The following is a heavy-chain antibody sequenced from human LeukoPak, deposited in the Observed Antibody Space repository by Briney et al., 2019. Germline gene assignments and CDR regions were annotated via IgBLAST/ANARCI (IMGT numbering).Heavy chain of an antibody. CDR3: AKQLRVYYYMDV. D-gene: IGHD1-7*01. V-gene: IGHV3-23*01. CDR1: GITFSSYA. Sequence: GGSLRLSCAASGITFSSYAMSWVRQAPGKGLEWVSAISDSGGSNTYYADSVKGRFTISRANSKNTLYLQMNSLRAEDTAVYYCAKQLRVYYYMDVWGKGTTVTVSS. J-gene: IGHJ6*03. CDR2: ISDSGGSNT.